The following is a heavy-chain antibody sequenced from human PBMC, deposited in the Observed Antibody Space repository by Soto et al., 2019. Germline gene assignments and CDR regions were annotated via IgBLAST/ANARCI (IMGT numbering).Heavy chain of an antibody. CDR1: GGSISSGGYY. CDR3: ARLSSSGWPIDS. Sequence: SETLSLTCTVSGGSISSGGYYWNWIRQHPGKGLEWIGYTYYSENTHYNPSLNSRITISADTSKNQFSLKLSSVTAADTAVYYCARLSSSGWPIDSWGQGTLVTVSS. J-gene: IGHJ4*02. CDR2: TYYSENT. V-gene: IGHV4-31*03. D-gene: IGHD6-19*01.